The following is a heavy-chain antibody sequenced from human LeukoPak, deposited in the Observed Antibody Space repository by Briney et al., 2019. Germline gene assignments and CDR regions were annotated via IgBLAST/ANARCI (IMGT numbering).Heavy chain of an antibody. J-gene: IGHJ3*02. CDR2: IYHSGST. CDR3: ARAKVLGITMIVVVSVAFDI. D-gene: IGHD3-22*01. Sequence: PSGTLFLTCAVSGGSISSSNWWSWVRQPPGKGLEWIGEIYHSGSTNYNPSLKSRVTISVDKSKNQFSLKLSSVTAADTAVYYCARAKVLGITMIVVVSVAFDIWGQGTMVTVSS. CDR1: GGSISSSNW. V-gene: IGHV4-4*02.